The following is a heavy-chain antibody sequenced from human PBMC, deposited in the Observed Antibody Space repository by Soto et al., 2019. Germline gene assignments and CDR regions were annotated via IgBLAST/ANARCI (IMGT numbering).Heavy chain of an antibody. CDR1: GYTFTSYA. CDR3: ARVKLRYFDWLSETDAFDI. CDR2: INAGNGNT. J-gene: IGHJ3*02. Sequence: ASVKVSCKASGYTFTSYAMHWVRQAPGQRLEGMGWINAGNGNTKYSQKFQGRVTITRDTSASTAYMELSSLRSEDTAVYYCARVKLRYFDWLSETDAFDIWGQGTMVTVSS. D-gene: IGHD3-9*01. V-gene: IGHV1-3*01.